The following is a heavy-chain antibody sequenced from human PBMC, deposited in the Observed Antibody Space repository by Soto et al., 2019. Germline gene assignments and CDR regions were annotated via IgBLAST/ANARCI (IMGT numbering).Heavy chain of an antibody. Sequence: GGSLRLSCATSGFTFSSYWISWVRQAPGKGLEWVANIKQDGSEKYYVDSVKGRFTISRDNAKNSLYLQMNSLRAEDTAVYYCARDLGLDCSSTSCYTKRGYYYGMDVWGQGTTVTVSS. J-gene: IGHJ6*02. CDR1: GFTFSSYW. D-gene: IGHD2-2*02. V-gene: IGHV3-7*03. CDR2: IKQDGSEK. CDR3: ARDLGLDCSSTSCYTKRGYYYGMDV.